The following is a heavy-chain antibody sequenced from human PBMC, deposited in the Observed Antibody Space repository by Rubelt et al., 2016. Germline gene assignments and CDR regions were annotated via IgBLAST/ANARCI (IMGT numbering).Heavy chain of an antibody. V-gene: IGHV4-34*01. D-gene: IGHD3-16*02. J-gene: IGHJ4*02. Sequence: QVQLQQWGAGLLKPSETLSLTCAVYGGSFSGYYWSWIRQPPGKGLEWIGEINHSGSTNYNPSLKGRVTISVDTSKNQFSLKLSSVTAADTAVYYCARVSDYVWGSYRYDYWGQGTLVTVSS. CDR2: INHSGST. CDR1: GGSFSGYY. CDR3: ARVSDYVWGSYRYDY.